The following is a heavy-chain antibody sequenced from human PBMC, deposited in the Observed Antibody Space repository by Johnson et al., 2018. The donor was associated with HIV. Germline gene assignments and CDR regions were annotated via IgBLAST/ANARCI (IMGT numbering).Heavy chain of an antibody. V-gene: IGHV3-20*04. D-gene: IGHD6-13*01. CDR2: INWNGGST. J-gene: IGHJ3*02. Sequence: MQLVESGGGVVRPGGSLRLSCAASGFTFDDYGMSWVRQAPGKGLEWVSGINWNGGSTGYADSVKGRFTISRDNAKNSLYLQMNSLRAEDTALYCCARVGRKQPACDAFDIWGQGTMVTVSS. CDR3: ARVGRKQPACDAFDI. CDR1: GFTFDDYG.